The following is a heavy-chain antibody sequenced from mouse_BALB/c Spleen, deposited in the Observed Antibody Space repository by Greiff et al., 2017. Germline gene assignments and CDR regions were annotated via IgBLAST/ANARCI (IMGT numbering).Heavy chain of an antibody. J-gene: IGHJ3*01. CDR2: ISSGSSTI. CDR1: GFTFSSFG. D-gene: IGHD4-1*01. CDR3: ASPHWDVGFAY. Sequence: EVQLVESGGGLVQPGGSRKLSCAASGFTFSSFGMHWVRQAPEKGLEWVAYISSGSSTIYYADTVKGRFTISRDNPKNTLFLQMTSLRSEDTAMYYCASPHWDVGFAYWGQGTLVTVSA. V-gene: IGHV5-17*02.